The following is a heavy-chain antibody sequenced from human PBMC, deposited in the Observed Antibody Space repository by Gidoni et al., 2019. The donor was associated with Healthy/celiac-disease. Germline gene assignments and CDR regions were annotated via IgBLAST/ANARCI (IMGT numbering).Heavy chain of an antibody. CDR1: GFTFSSYD. Sequence: EVQLLESGGGLVQPGGSLRLSCAASGFTFSSYDMSWVRQAPGKGLEWVSAISGSGGSTYYADSVKGRFTISRDNSKNTLYLQMNSLRAEDTAVYYCAKDQEMATIGSSGFDYWGQGTLVTVSS. CDR3: AKDQEMATIGSSGFDY. J-gene: IGHJ4*02. D-gene: IGHD5-12*01. V-gene: IGHV3-23*01. CDR2: ISGSGGST.